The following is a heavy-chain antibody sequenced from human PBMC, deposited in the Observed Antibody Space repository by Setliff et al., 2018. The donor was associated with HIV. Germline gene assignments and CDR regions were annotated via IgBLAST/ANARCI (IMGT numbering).Heavy chain of an antibody. V-gene: IGHV3-33*01. CDR2: IWYDGNKK. CDR1: GFAFSTYA. J-gene: IGHJ4*02. CDR3: ARAPGDILTAYFGGLDY. D-gene: IGHD3-9*01. Sequence: GGSLRLSGAASGFAFSTYAMHWVRQAPGKGLEWVAVIWYDGNKKDYADSVKGRFTVSRDNSKNTLYLQMSSLRADDTAVYYCARAPGDILTAYFGGLDYWGQGALVTVSS.